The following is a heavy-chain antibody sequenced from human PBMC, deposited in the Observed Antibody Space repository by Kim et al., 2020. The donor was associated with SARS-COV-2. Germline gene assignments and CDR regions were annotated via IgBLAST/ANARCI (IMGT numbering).Heavy chain of an antibody. CDR1: GFTFSSYA. D-gene: IGHD6-19*01. CDR2: ISYDGSNK. J-gene: IGHJ4*02. CDR3: ARSYGWYVKYYFDY. V-gene: IGHV3-30*04. Sequence: GGSLRLSCAASGFTFSSYAMHWVRQAPGKGLEWVAVISYDGSNKYYADSVKGRFTISRDNSKNTLYLQMNSLRAEDTAVYYCARSYGWYVKYYFDYWGQGTLVTVSS.